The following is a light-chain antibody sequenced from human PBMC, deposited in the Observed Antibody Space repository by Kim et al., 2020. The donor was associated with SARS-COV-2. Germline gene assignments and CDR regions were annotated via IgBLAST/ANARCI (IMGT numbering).Light chain of an antibody. V-gene: IGLV1-47*01. CDR1: SSNIGSNY. Sequence: GQRVTISCSGSSSNIGSNYVYWYQQLPGTAPKLLIYRSNQRPSGVPDRFSGSKSGTSASLAISGLRSEDEADYYCAAWDDSLSGRVFGGGTQLTVL. J-gene: IGLJ3*02. CDR3: AAWDDSLSGRV. CDR2: RSN.